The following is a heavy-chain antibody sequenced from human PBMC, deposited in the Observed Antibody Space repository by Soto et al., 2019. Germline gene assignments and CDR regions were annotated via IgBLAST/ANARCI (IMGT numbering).Heavy chain of an antibody. CDR2: IWYDGSNK. J-gene: IGHJ3*02. V-gene: IGHV3-33*01. Sequence: GGSLRLSCAASGFTFSSYGMHWVHQAPGKGLEWVAVIWYDGSNKYYADSVKGRFTISRDNSKNTLYLQMNSLRAEDTAVYYCASGIAVAEPLKAFDIWGQGTMVTVSS. CDR3: ASGIAVAEPLKAFDI. CDR1: GFTFSSYG. D-gene: IGHD6-19*01.